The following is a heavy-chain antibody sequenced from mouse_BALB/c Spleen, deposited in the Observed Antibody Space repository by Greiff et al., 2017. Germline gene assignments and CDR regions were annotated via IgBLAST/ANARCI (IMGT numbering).Heavy chain of an antibody. CDR1: GFTFSSYA. D-gene: IGHD2-3*01. Sequence: EVQRVESGGGLVKPGGSLKLSCAASGFTFSSYAMSWVRQSPEKRLEWVAEISSGGSYTYYPDTVTGRFTISRDNAKNTLYLEMSSLRSEDTAMYYCARDPYDGYFYYAMDYWGQGTSVTVSS. J-gene: IGHJ4*01. CDR2: ISSGGSYT. V-gene: IGHV5-9-4*01. CDR3: ARDPYDGYFYYAMDY.